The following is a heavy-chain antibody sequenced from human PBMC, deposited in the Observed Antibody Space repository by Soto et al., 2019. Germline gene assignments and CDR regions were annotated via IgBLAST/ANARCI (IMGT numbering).Heavy chain of an antibody. CDR3: ARARQYYDCELDP. CDR2: NSNTGRT. V-gene: IGHV4-31*03. Sequence: QVQLQESGPGLVKPSQTLSLTCTVSGDSITRGAYYWTWIRQHPGKGLEWIGYNSNTGRTYYNPSLKSRLSISLDTSENQFSLKLTPVTAADTAIYYCARARQYYDCELDPWGQGTLVTVSS. CDR1: GDSITRGAYY. D-gene: IGHD3-16*01. J-gene: IGHJ5*02.